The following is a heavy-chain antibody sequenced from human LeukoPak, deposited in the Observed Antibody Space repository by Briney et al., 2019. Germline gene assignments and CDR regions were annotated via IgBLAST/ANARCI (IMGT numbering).Heavy chain of an antibody. D-gene: IGHD3-3*01. CDR1: GGSISSYY. Sequence: PSETLSLTCTVSGGSISSYYWSWIRQPPGKGLEWIGYIYYSGSTNYNPSLKSRVTISVDTSKNQFSLKLSSVTAADTAVYYCARVRFFPYYFDYWGQGTLATVSS. CDR2: IYYSGST. CDR3: ARVRFFPYYFDY. V-gene: IGHV4-59*01. J-gene: IGHJ4*02.